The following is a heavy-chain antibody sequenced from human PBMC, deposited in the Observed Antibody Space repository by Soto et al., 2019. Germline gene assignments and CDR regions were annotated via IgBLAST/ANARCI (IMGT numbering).Heavy chain of an antibody. J-gene: IGHJ3*02. CDR2: ISYDGLNK. CDR3: VRGSDGLHIWGAFDM. CDR1: GFSFSSYV. Sequence: QMQLVESGGGVVQPGKSQRLSCVGFGFSFSSYVMHWVRQTPGKGPEWVAAISYDGLNKYYADFVKGRFTVSRDNFNNMVYLEMNSLRVEDTTIYYCVRGSDGLHIWGAFDMWGRGKMVTVSS. D-gene: IGHD3-16*01. V-gene: IGHV3-30*03.